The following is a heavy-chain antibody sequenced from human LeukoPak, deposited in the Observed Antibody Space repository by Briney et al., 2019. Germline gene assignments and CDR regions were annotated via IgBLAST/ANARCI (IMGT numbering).Heavy chain of an antibody. D-gene: IGHD2-15*01. V-gene: IGHV4-34*01. CDR2: INHSGST. CDR3: ARGGIRYCTASSCYPFDY. J-gene: IGHJ4*02. CDR1: GGSFSGYY. Sequence: SETLSLTCAVYGGSFSGYYWSWIRQPPGKGLEWIGEINHSGSTNYNPSLKSRVTISVDTSKNQFSLKLSSVTAADTAVYYCARGGIRYCTASSCYPFDYWGQGTLVTVSS.